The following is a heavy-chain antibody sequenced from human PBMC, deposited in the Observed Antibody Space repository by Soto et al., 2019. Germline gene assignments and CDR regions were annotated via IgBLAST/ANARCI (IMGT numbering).Heavy chain of an antibody. J-gene: IGHJ5*02. D-gene: IGHD6-6*01. V-gene: IGHV4-34*01. CDR2: INHSGST. CDR3: ARGRIAARRGGLHH. CDR1: GGSFSGYY. Sequence: SETLSLTCAVYGGSFSGYYWSWIRQPPGKGLEWIGEINHSGSTNYNPSLKSRVTISVDTSKNQFSLKLSSVTAADTAVYYCARGRIAARRGGLHHWGQGTLVTVSS.